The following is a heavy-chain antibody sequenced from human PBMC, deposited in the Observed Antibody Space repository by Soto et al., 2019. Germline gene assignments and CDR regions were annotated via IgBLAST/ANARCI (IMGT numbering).Heavy chain of an antibody. V-gene: IGHV4-4*02. D-gene: IGHD6-19*01. CDR2: IYYNGAT. CDR1: GGSISSSNW. Sequence: QVQLQESGPGLVKPSGTLSLTCTVSGGSISSSNWWSWVRQPPNKGLEWIGEIYYNGATNYNPSLKSRVTVSIDKSKNQLSLRLTSVTAADTAVYYCARGRVAGTGIDSWGQGTLVTVSS. CDR3: ARGRVAGTGIDS. J-gene: IGHJ4*02.